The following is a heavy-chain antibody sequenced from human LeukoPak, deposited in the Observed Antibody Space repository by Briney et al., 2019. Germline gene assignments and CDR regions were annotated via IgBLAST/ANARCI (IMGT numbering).Heavy chain of an antibody. CDR1: GGSISSYY. D-gene: IGHD1-26*01. CDR2: IYYSGST. Sequence: SETLSLTCTVSGGSISSYYWSWIRQPPGKGLEWIGYIYYSGSTYYNPSLKSRVTISVDTSKNQFSLKLSSVTAADTAVYYCARRASGSYCDWGQGTLVTVSS. J-gene: IGHJ4*02. V-gene: IGHV4-59*12. CDR3: ARRASGSYCD.